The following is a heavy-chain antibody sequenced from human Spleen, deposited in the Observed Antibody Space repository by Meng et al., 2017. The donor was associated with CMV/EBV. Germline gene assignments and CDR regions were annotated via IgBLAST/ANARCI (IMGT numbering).Heavy chain of an antibody. Sequence: VSGGSISSSSYDWGWIRQPPGRGLEWIGSIFYSGSTYYNSSLKSRVTISEDTSKNQFSLNLSSVTAADTAVYYCARRLDYSTYEFDYWGQGILVTVSS. V-gene: IGHV4-39*01. CDR1: GGSISSSSYD. D-gene: IGHD4-11*01. J-gene: IGHJ4*02. CDR3: ARRLDYSTYEFDY. CDR2: IFYSGST.